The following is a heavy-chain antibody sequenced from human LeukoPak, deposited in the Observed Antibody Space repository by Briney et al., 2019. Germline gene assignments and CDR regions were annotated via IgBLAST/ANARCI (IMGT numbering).Heavy chain of an antibody. Sequence: PSETLSLTCAVSGGSISSSSGNCWTWVRQPPGKGLEWIGEIYHSGSTNYNPSLKSRVTISVGTSKNQFSLKLSSVTAADTAVYYCARAPYGLTGSKEDYWGQGTLVTVSS. D-gene: IGHD3-9*01. CDR2: IYHSGST. CDR1: GGSISSSSGNC. V-gene: IGHV4-4*02. J-gene: IGHJ4*02. CDR3: ARAPYGLTGSKEDY.